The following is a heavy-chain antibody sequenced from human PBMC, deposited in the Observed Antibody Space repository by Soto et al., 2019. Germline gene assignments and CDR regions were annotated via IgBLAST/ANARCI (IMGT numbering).Heavy chain of an antibody. D-gene: IGHD1-26*01. J-gene: IGHJ5*02. Sequence: QLHLRESGPGLVKPSETLSLTCTVSGGSITSSSYYWGWIRQPPGKGLEWIGSIYYSGSTYYNPSLKSRVALSVGASKNQFSLKLSSVTAADTAVYYCATQEVGGSYVYTFDPWGQGTLVTVSS. CDR1: GGSITSSSYY. V-gene: IGHV4-39*01. CDR2: IYYSGST. CDR3: ATQEVGGSYVYTFDP.